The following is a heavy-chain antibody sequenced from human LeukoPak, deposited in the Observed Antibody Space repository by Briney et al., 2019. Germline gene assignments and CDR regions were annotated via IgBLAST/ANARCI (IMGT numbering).Heavy chain of an antibody. J-gene: IGHJ4*02. V-gene: IGHV3-7*03. Sequence: GGSLRLSCAASGFTFSSYAMHWVRQAPGKGLEWVANIKQDGSEKSYVESVRGRFTISRDNAKNSLYLQLNSLRAEDTALYYCARDNPPDYWGQGTLVTVSS. CDR1: GFTFSSYA. CDR2: IKQDGSEK. CDR3: ARDNPPDY.